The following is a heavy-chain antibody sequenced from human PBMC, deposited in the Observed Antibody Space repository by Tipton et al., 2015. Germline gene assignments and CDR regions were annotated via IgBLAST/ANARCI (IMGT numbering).Heavy chain of an antibody. CDR3: ARARGRHGGLFDS. D-gene: IGHD4-23*01. CDR2: IYYNGNT. Sequence: GLVKPSETLSLSCSVSGGSISNYFWGWIRQPPGKGLEWIGNIYYNGNTNYNASLRSRVTISLDTSKTQFSLEMRSVTATDTAVYYCARARGRHGGLFDSWGQGTLVTVSS. CDR1: GGSISNYF. V-gene: IGHV4-59*01. J-gene: IGHJ4*02.